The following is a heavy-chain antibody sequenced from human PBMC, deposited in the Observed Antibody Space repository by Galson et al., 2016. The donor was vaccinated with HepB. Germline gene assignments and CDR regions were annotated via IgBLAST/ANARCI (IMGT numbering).Heavy chain of an antibody. D-gene: IGHD4-17*01. J-gene: IGHJ3*02. CDR1: GFTFSSYA. Sequence: SLRLSCAASGFTFSSYAMHWVRQAPGKGLEWVAVISFDGSNQHYADSVNGRFTISRDDSQNTLYLQMGSLRADDTAVYYCARAASYGDYVGASGDAFDIWGQGTMVTVSS. CDR2: ISFDGSNQ. V-gene: IGHV3-30*04. CDR3: ARAASYGDYVGASGDAFDI.